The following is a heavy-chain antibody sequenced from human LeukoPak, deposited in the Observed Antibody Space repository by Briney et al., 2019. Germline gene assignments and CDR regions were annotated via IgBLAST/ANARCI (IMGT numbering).Heavy chain of an antibody. D-gene: IGHD3-10*01. J-gene: IGHJ4*02. CDR1: GFTFSSYS. V-gene: IGHV3-21*01. Sequence: GGSLRLSCAASGFTFSSYSMNWVRQAPGKGLEWVSSISSSSSYIYYADSVKGRFTISRDNAKNSLYLQMNSLRAEDTAVYYCARDLSAYGSGSYQVYWGQGTLVTVSS. CDR2: ISSSSSYI. CDR3: ARDLSAYGSGSYQVY.